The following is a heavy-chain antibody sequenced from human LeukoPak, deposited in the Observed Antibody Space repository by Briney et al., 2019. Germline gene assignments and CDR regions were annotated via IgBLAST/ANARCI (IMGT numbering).Heavy chain of an antibody. V-gene: IGHV3-15*01. J-gene: IGHJ4*02. CDR2: IKSKTDGGTT. D-gene: IGHD3-10*01. CDR1: GFTFSNAW. CDR3: TTYRVRYYYGSGSYYVSDY. Sequence: GGSLRLSCAASGFTFSNAWMSWVRQAPGKGLEWVGRIKSKTDGGTTDYAAPVKGRFTISRDDSKNTLYPQMNSLKTEDTAVYYCTTYRVRYYYGSGSYYVSDYWGQGTLVTVSS.